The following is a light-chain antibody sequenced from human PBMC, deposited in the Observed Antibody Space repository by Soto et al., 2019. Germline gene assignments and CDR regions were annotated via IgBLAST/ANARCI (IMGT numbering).Light chain of an antibody. Sequence: IEVTQSPATLAASVGDRVTITCWASQSIGTSLAWYQQKPGKAPKLLIFDASTLGSGVPSRFSGSGSGTDSTLTISSLQPDDFETYYCQQYSDYSGAFGQGTKVDIK. CDR1: QSIGTS. J-gene: IGKJ1*01. CDR3: QQYSDYSGA. V-gene: IGKV1-5*01. CDR2: DAS.